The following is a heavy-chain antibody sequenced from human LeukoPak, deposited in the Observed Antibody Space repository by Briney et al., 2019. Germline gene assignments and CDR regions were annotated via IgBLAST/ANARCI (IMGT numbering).Heavy chain of an antibody. J-gene: IGHJ6*03. CDR2: INTNTGNP. V-gene: IGHV7-4-1*02. D-gene: IGHD6-13*01. Sequence: ASVKVSCKASGYTFTTYAMNWVRQAPGQGLEWMGWINTNTGNPTYAQGFTGRFVFSLDTSVSTAYLQISSLKAEDTAVYYCARDQSSSWTHYYYMDVWGKETTVTVSS. CDR3: ARDQSSSWTHYYYMDV. CDR1: GYTFTTYA.